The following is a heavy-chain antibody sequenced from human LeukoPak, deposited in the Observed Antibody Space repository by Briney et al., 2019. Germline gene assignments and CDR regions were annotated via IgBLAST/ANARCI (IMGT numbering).Heavy chain of an antibody. CDR3: ARASASGWPYYYGMDV. D-gene: IGHD6-19*01. CDR2: ISGSGGST. J-gene: IGHJ6*02. CDR1: GFTFSSYA. Sequence: PGGSLRLSCAASGFTFSSYAMSWVRQAPGKGLEWVSAISGSGGSTYYADSVKGRFTISRDNSKNTLYLQMNSLRAEDTALYYCARASASGWPYYYGMDVWGQGTTVTVFS. V-gene: IGHV3-23*01.